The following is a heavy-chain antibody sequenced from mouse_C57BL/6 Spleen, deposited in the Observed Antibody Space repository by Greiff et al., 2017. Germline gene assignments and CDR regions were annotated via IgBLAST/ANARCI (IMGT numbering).Heavy chain of an antibody. V-gene: IGHV1-82*01. J-gene: IGHJ4*01. CDR1: GYAFSSSW. CDR2: IYPGDGDT. Sequence: QVQLQQSGPELVKPGASVKISCKASGYAFSSSWMNWVKQRPGKGLEWIGRIYPGDGDTNYNGKFKGKATLTADKSSSTAYMQLSSLTSEDSAVYFCAREGAQATYAMDYWGQGTSVTVSS. CDR3: AREGAQATYAMDY. D-gene: IGHD3-2*02.